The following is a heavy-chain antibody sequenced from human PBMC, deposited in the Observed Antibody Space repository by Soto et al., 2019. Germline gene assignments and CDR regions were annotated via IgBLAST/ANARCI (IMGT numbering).Heavy chain of an antibody. D-gene: IGHD3-3*01. CDR2: ISSSSSTI. V-gene: IGHV3-48*01. CDR1: GFTFSSYS. CDR3: TRHFDYDFWSGYPSYYGMDV. J-gene: IGHJ6*02. Sequence: PGGSLRLSCAASGFTFSSYSMNWVRQAPGKGLEWVSYISSSSSTIYYADSVKGRFTISRDDSKNTAYLQMNSLKTEDTAVYYCTRHFDYDFWSGYPSYYGMDVWGQGTTVTVSS.